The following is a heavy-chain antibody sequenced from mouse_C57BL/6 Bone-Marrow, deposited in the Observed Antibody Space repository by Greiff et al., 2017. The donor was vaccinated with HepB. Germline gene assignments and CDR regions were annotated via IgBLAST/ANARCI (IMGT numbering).Heavy chain of an antibody. V-gene: IGHV5-4*01. Sequence: EVMLVESGGGLVKPGGSLKLSCAASGFTFSSYAMSWVRQTPEKRLEWVATISDGGSYTYYPDNVKGRFTISRDNDKNNLYLQMSHLKSEDTAMYYCARDRTGPYSNWYFDVWGTGTTVTVSS. J-gene: IGHJ1*03. D-gene: IGHD3-1*01. CDR2: ISDGGSYT. CDR1: GFTFSSYA. CDR3: ARDRTGPYSNWYFDV.